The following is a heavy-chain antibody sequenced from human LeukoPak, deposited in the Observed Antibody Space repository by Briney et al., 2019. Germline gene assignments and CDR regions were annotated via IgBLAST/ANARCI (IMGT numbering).Heavy chain of an antibody. J-gene: IGHJ4*02. CDR3: ARVEASGYDYGAFDY. CDR2: INTDGGST. V-gene: IGHV3-74*01. Sequence: GGSLRLSCAASGFTFSNYWMHWVRHAPGKGLVWVSRINTDGGSTIYVDSVKGRFTISRDNAKNTPYLQMNSLRAEDTAVYYCARVEASGYDYGAFDYWGQGTLVTVSS. CDR1: GFTFSNYW. D-gene: IGHD5-12*01.